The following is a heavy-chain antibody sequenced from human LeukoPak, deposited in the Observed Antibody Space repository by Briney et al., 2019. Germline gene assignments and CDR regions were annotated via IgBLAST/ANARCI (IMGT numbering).Heavy chain of an antibody. CDR1: GFTFSSYG. J-gene: IGHJ6*04. Sequence: GGSLRLSCAASGFTFSSYGMHWVRQAPGKGLEGVAVISYDGSNKYFADSVKGRFTISRDNSKNTLYLQMNSLRAEDTAVYYCAKVLRWGSGSSIPSYYYGMDVWGKGTPVTVSS. D-gene: IGHD3-10*01. CDR3: AKVLRWGSGSSIPSYYYGMDV. CDR2: ISYDGSNK. V-gene: IGHV3-30*18.